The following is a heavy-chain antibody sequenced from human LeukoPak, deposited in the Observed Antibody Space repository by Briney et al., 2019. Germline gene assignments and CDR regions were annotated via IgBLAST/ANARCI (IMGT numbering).Heavy chain of an antibody. V-gene: IGHV3-64*01. CDR1: GFTFSSYA. CDR2: ISSNGGST. CDR3: ARGAPQSATVTTPYYYYYMDV. Sequence: PGGSLRLSCAASGFTFSSYAMHWVRQAPGKGLEYVSAISSNGGSTYYANSVKGRFTISRDNSKNTLYLQMGSPRAEDMAVYYCARGAPQSATVTTPYYYYYMDVWGKGTTVTVSS. J-gene: IGHJ6*03. D-gene: IGHD4-17*01.